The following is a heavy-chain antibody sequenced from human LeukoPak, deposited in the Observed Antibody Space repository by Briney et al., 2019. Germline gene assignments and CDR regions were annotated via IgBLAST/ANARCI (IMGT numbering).Heavy chain of an antibody. J-gene: IGHJ4*02. V-gene: IGHV4-34*01. CDR2: INHSGST. Sequence: SETLSLTCAVYGGSFSGYYWSWIRQPPGKGLEWIGDINHSGSTNYNPSLKSRVTISVDTSKNQFSLKLSYVTAADTAVYYCASRPVDCSSTSCHGADFDYWGQGTLVTVSS. CDR3: ASRPVDCSSTSCHGADFDY. CDR1: GGSFSGYY. D-gene: IGHD2-2*01.